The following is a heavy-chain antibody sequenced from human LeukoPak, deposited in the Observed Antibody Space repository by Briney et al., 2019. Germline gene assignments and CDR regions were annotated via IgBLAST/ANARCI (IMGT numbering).Heavy chain of an antibody. CDR1: GGSFSGYY. CDR2: INHSGST. D-gene: IGHD3-16*01. V-gene: IGHV4-34*01. CDR3: ARGGGYNWFDP. Sequence: PSGTLSLTCAVYGGSFSGYYWSWIRQPPGKGLEWIGEINHSGSTNYNPSLKSRVTISVDTSKNQFSLKLSSVTAADTAVYYCARGGGYNWFDPWGQGTLVTVSS. J-gene: IGHJ5*02.